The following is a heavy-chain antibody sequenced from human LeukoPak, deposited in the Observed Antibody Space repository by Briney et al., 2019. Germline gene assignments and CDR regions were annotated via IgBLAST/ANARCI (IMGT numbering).Heavy chain of an antibody. CDR1: VFTFGTYG. Sequence: GGSLRLSCAASVFTFGTYGFHWVHQAPGKGLEWVAFIPSDGSDNYYANSVKGRFTISRDNSKNTLYLQMNSLRSEDTAVYYCAKGLGDYDDFRLGYWGQGTLVTVSS. V-gene: IGHV3-30*02. CDR2: IPSDGSDN. J-gene: IGHJ4*02. CDR3: AKGLGDYDDFRLGY. D-gene: IGHD4-17*01.